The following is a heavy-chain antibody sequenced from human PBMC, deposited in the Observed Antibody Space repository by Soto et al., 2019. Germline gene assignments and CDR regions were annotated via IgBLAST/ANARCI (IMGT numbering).Heavy chain of an antibody. V-gene: IGHV1-8*01. D-gene: IGHD3-3*01. CDR3: ARGVRTIFGVVFSRPVPKTYGMDV. CDR2: MNPNSGNT. Sequence: ASVKVSCKASGYTFASYDINWVRQATGQGLEWMGWMNPNSGNTGYAQKFQGRVTMTRNTSISTAYMELSSLRSEDTAVYYCARGVRTIFGVVFSRPVPKTYGMDVWGQGTTVTVAS. J-gene: IGHJ6*02. CDR1: GYTFASYD.